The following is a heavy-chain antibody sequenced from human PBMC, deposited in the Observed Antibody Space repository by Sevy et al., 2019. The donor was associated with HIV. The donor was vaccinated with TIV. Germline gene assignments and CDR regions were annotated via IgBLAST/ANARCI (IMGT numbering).Heavy chain of an antibody. J-gene: IGHJ1*01. Sequence: GGSLRLSCVASGVTFTRHAMSWVRQPPGRGLEWISSISSISSYIYYADSVKGRFTISRDNAKNSLYLQMNSLRAEDTALYYCARDGDEEYFQNWGQGTLVTVSS. CDR3: ARDGDEEYFQN. CDR2: ISSISSYI. V-gene: IGHV3-21*01. D-gene: IGHD7-27*01. CDR1: GVTFTRHA.